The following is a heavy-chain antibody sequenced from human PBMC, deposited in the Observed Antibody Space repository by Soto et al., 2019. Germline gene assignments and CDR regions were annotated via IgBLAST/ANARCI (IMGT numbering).Heavy chain of an antibody. Sequence: QVQLVQSGAEVKKPGSSVKVSCKTSGGTFSSYTITWVRQAPGQGLEWMGRIIPALGVTNYAQKLQGRLTITVDKSTSTAYMELNSLRSEDTDVYYCASPTAGYYNYYMDVWGKGTTVIVSS. CDR3: ASPTAGYYNYYMDV. V-gene: IGHV1-69*02. J-gene: IGHJ6*03. CDR2: IIPALGVT. D-gene: IGHD4-4*01. CDR1: GGTFSSYT.